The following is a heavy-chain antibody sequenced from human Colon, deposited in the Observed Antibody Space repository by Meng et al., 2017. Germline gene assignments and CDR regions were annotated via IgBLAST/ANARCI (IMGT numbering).Heavy chain of an antibody. Sequence: QVQLQESGTGVVKPLQTRSLPLTSPGGSINNADYYWNWIRQSPGKGLEWLGYIHSSGNTYYTPSLKSRLTMSLDTSKNQFSLRLTSVTAADTAVYYCARNPVIPDARTFDFWGQGALVTVSS. CDR3: ARNPVIPDARTFDF. CDR1: GGSINNADYY. CDR2: IHSSGNT. J-gene: IGHJ4*02. V-gene: IGHV4-30-4*01. D-gene: IGHD2-2*01.